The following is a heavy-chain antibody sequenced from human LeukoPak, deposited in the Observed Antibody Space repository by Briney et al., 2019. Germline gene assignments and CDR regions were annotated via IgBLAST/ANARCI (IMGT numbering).Heavy chain of an antibody. J-gene: IGHJ4*02. CDR2: ISYDGSNK. Sequence: GGSLRLSCAASGFTFSSYGMHWVRQAPGKGLEWVAVISYDGSNKYYADSVKGRFTISRDNSKNTLYLQMNSLRAEDTAVHYCAKDTIAVAIYYFDSWGQGTLVTVSS. CDR3: AKDTIAVAIYYFDS. D-gene: IGHD6-19*01. V-gene: IGHV3-30*18. CDR1: GFTFSSYG.